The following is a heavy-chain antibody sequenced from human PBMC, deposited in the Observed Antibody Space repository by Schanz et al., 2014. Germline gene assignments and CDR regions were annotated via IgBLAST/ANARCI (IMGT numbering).Heavy chain of an antibody. V-gene: IGHV3-11*01. D-gene: IGHD2-15*01. CDR3: AEVTTAATCLDS. Sequence: VQLVESGGGMVQPGGSLRLSCAASGLTFSDYYMSWIRQAPGKGLEWVSDISDSGDTTHYADSVKGRFTISRDNAKTSLVLQMNSLSAEDTADYYWAEVTTAATCLDSWGLGTLXTVSS. CDR2: ISDSGDTT. CDR1: GLTFSDYY. J-gene: IGHJ4*02.